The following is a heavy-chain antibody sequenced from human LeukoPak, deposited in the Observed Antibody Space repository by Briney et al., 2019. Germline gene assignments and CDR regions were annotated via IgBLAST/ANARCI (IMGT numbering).Heavy chain of an antibody. CDR2: IYTSGST. CDR1: GGSISSYY. J-gene: IGHJ4*02. D-gene: IGHD3-22*01. CDR3: ARGGTDSSGYYYGGYFDY. Sequence: PSETLSLTCTVSGGSISSYYWSWIRQPAGKGLGWIGRIYTSGSTNYNPSLKSRVTISVDKSKTPFSLKLSSVTAADPAVYYCARGGTDSSGYYYGGYFDYWGQGTLVTVSS. V-gene: IGHV4-4*07.